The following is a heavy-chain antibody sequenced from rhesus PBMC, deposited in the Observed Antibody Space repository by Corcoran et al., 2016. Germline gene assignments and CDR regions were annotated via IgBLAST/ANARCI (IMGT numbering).Heavy chain of an antibody. Sequence: QVQLQESGPGLVKPSETLSLTCAVSGGSISSGYYYWSWIRQPPGKGLEWIGYITYSGSTSYNPSLKSRVTISRDTSKNQFSLKLSSVTAADTAGYYCARGYGSSPFDYWGQGVLVTVSS. V-gene: IGHV4-122*02. CDR1: GGSISSGYYY. D-gene: IGHD4-29*01. CDR2: ITYSGST. J-gene: IGHJ4*01. CDR3: ARGYGSSPFDY.